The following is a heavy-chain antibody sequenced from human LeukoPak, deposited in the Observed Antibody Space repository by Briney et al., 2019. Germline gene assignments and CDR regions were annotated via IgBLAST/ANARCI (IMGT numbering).Heavy chain of an antibody. D-gene: IGHD5-18*01. V-gene: IGHV4-59*01. CDR2: IYYSGST. CDR1: GGSISSYY. CDR3: ARVGVEGYSYGYDYSYMDV. J-gene: IGHJ6*03. Sequence: SETLSLTCTVSGGSISSYYWSWIRQPPGKGLEWIGDIYYSGSTNYNPSLKSRVTISVDTSKNQFSLKLSSVTAADTAVYYCARVGVEGYSYGYDYSYMDVWGKGTTVTVSS.